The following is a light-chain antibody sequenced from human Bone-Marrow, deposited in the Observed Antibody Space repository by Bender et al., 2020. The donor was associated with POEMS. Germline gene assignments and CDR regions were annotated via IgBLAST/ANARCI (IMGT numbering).Light chain of an antibody. CDR2: QHR. CDR3: QAWDSDTLL. J-gene: IGLJ2*01. CDR1: QLRDNS. Sequence: YALTQPPSVSVSPGQTATIACSGDQLRDNSVSWYLQRPGRSPILLMFQHRKRPSGIPERFAGSNSGNTATLTISGAQTMDEGDYYCQAWDSDTLLFGGGTRLTVL. V-gene: IGLV3-1*01.